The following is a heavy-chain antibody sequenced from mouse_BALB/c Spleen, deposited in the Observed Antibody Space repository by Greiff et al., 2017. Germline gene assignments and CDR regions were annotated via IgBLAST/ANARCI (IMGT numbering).Heavy chain of an antibody. Sequence: VQLQQPGAELVKPGASVKLSCKASGYTFTSYWMHWVKQRPGQGLEWIGEIDPSDSYTNYNQKFKGKATLTVDKSSSTAYMQLSSLTSEDSAVYYCARGDRYDGFDYWGQGTTLTVSS. V-gene: IGHV1-69*02. CDR3: ARGDRYDGFDY. D-gene: IGHD2-14*01. CDR1: GYTFTSYW. CDR2: IDPSDSYT. J-gene: IGHJ2*01.